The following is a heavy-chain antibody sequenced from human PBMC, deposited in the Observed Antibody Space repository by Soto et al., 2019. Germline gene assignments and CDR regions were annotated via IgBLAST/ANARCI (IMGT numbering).Heavy chain of an antibody. CDR3: ARVARGAWGVFDP. V-gene: IGHV3-74*01. J-gene: IGHJ5*02. D-gene: IGHD3-16*01. CDR2: IDYDGGTT. CDR1: GFTFSSYW. Sequence: EVQLVESGGGLVQPGGSLRLSCAASGFTFSSYWMHWVRQAPGKGLEWVSRIDYDGGTTSYADSVKGRFTISRDNAKNTLYLQMSSLTAEDTAVYYCARVARGAWGVFDPWGQGTPVTVSP.